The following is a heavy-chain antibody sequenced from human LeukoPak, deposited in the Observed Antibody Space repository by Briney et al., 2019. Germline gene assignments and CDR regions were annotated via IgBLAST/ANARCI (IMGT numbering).Heavy chain of an antibody. V-gene: IGHV4-59*01. CDR2: IYYSGST. D-gene: IGHD3-3*01. J-gene: IGHJ6*03. Sequence: SETLSLTCTVSGGSISSYYWSWIRQPPGKVLEWVGYIYYSGSTNYNPSLKSRVTISVDTSKNQFSLKLSSVTAADTAVYYCARDQTIFGSGGNYYYHMDVWGKGTTVTVSS. CDR1: GGSISSYY. CDR3: ARDQTIFGSGGNYYYHMDV.